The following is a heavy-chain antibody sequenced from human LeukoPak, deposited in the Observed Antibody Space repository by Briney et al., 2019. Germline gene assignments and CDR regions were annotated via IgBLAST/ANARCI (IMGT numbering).Heavy chain of an antibody. CDR3: ARDHEFYDRSPHYLGGAIDH. J-gene: IGHJ4*02. Sequence: GGSLRLSCAASGFTFSSYWMHWVRQAPGKGLVWVSRINTDGSSTSYADFVKGRFTISRDNDKDSLYLQMDSLRVEDTAIYYCARDHEFYDRSPHYLGGAIDHWGQGALVTVSS. D-gene: IGHD3-22*01. CDR1: GFTFSSYW. CDR2: INTDGSST. V-gene: IGHV3-74*01.